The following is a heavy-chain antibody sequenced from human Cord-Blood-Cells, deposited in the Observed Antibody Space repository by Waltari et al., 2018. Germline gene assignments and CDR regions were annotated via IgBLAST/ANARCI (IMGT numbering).Heavy chain of an antibody. CDR3: ARTLGANDAFDI. V-gene: IGHV4-38-2*01. D-gene: IGHD7-27*01. CDR2: IYHSGST. CDR1: GYSISSGYY. Sequence: QVQLQESGPGLVKPSETLSLTCAVSGYSISSGYYWGWIRQPPGKGLEWIGSIYHSGSTYYNPSLKSRVTISVDTSKNQFSLKLSSVTAADTAVYYCARTLGANDAFDIWGQGTMVTVSS. J-gene: IGHJ3*02.